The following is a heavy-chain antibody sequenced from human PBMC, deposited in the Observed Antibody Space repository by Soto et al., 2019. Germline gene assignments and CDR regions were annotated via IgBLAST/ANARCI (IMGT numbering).Heavy chain of an antibody. J-gene: IGHJ4*02. D-gene: IGHD3-10*01. CDR1: GFTFSSYW. CDR2: INSDGSST. Sequence: GGSLRHSCAASGFTFSSYWMHWVRQAPGKGLVWVSRINSDGSSTSYADSVKGRFTISRDNAKNTLYLQMNSLRAEDTAVYYCACSGYYYGSVSPADWGQGTLVTVSS. CDR3: ACSGYYYGSVSPAD. V-gene: IGHV3-74*01.